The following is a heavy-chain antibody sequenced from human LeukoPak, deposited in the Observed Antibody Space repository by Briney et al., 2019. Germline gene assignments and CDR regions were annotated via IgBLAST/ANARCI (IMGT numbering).Heavy chain of an antibody. V-gene: IGHV3-74*01. Sequence: HPGGSLRLSCAASGLTFSSHWMHWVRQAPGKGLVWVSRITNDGSSTTYADSVKGRFTISRDNSKNTLYLQMNSLRAEDTAVYYCAKCLGSGWYASSDWGQGTLVTVSS. CDR3: AKCLGSGWYASSD. CDR1: GLTFSSHW. CDR2: ITNDGSST. D-gene: IGHD6-13*01. J-gene: IGHJ4*02.